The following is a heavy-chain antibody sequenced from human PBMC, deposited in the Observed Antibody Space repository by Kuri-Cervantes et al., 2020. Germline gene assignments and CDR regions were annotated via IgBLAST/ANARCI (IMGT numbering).Heavy chain of an antibody. D-gene: IGHD1-26*01. J-gene: IGHJ4*02. V-gene: IGHV3-23*01. CDR1: GFTFSSYA. Sequence: GESLKISCGASGFTFSSYAMSWVRQAPGKGLEWVSAISGSGGSTYYADSVKGRFTISRDNSKNTLYLQMNSLRAEDTAVYYCAKSLEAEWELLDYWGQGTLVTVSS. CDR2: ISGSGGST. CDR3: AKSLEAEWELLDY.